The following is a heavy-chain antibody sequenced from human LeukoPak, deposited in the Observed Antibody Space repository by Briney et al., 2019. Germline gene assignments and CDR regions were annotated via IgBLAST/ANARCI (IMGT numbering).Heavy chain of an antibody. CDR2: INHSGST. CDR1: GGSFSGYY. CDR3: ARHTYYMDV. J-gene: IGHJ6*03. Sequence: PSETLSLTCAVYGGSFSGYYWSWIRQPPGKGLEWIGEINHSGSTNYNPSLKSRVTISVDTSKNQFSLKLSSVTAADTAVYYCARHTYYMDVWGKGTTVTISS. V-gene: IGHV4-34*01.